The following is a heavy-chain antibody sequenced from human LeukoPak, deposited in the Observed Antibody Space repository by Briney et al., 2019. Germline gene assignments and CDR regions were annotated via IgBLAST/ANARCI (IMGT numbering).Heavy chain of an antibody. D-gene: IGHD6-19*01. CDR3: ARAEHRGYSSGWYFDY. V-gene: IGHV4-34*01. CDR2: INHSGST. CDR1: GGSFSGYY. Sequence: SETLSLTCAVYGGSFSGYYWSWIRQPPGKGLEWIGEINHSGSTNYNPSLKSRVTISVDTSKNQFSLKLSSVTAADTAVYYCARAEHRGYSSGWYFDYWGQGTLVTVSS. J-gene: IGHJ4*02.